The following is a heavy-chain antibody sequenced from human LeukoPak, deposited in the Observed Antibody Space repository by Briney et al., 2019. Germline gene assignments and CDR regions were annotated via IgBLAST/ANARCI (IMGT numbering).Heavy chain of an antibody. CDR1: GGSISSSSYY. CDR3: ARRQPYRSYTAIDY. J-gene: IGHJ4*02. D-gene: IGHD3-10*01. V-gene: IGHV4-39*01. CDR2: IYYSGST. Sequence: SETLSLTCTVSGGSISSSSYYWGWIRQPPGKGLEWIGSIYYSGSTYYDPSLKSRVTISVDTSKNQFSLKLSSVTAADTAAYYCARRQPYRSYTAIDYWGQGTLVTVSS.